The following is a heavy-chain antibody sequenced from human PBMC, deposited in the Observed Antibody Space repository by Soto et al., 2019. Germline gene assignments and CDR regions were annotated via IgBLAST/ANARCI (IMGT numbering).Heavy chain of an antibody. J-gene: IGHJ4*02. CDR1: GYTFTSYD. Sequence: ASVKVSCKASGYTFTSYDINWVRQATGQGLEWMGWMNPNSGNTGYAQKFQGRVTMTRNTSISTAYMELSSLRSEDTAVYYCAIWRSIAAAGVFWDQGTLVTGSS. CDR2: MNPNSGNT. V-gene: IGHV1-8*01. CDR3: AIWRSIAAAGVF. D-gene: IGHD6-13*01.